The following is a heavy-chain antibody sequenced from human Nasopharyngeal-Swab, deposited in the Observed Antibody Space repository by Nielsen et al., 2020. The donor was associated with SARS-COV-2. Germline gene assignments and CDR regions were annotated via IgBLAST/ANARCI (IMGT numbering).Heavy chain of an antibody. J-gene: IGHJ5*02. D-gene: IGHD3-3*01. Sequence: WIRQPPGKGLEWIGYIYYSGSTNYNPSLKSRVTISVDTSKNQFSLKLSSVTAADTAVYYCARDQDYDFWSGYRWFDPWGQGTLVTVSS. CDR3: ARDQDYDFWSGYRWFDP. V-gene: IGHV4-59*01. CDR2: IYYSGST.